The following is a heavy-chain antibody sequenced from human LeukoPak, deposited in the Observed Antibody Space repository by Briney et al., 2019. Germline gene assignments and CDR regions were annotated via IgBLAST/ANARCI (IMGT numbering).Heavy chain of an antibody. D-gene: IGHD5-12*01. V-gene: IGHV1-8*03. CDR3: ARRRCSGYDLFDY. CDR2: MNPNSGNT. CDR1: GYTFTSYD. J-gene: IGHJ4*02. Sequence: ASVKVSCKASGYTFTSYDINWVRQATGQGLEWMGWMNPNSGNTGYAQKFQGRVTITKNTSISTAYMELSSLRSEDTAVYYCARRRCSGYDLFDYWGQGTLVTVSS.